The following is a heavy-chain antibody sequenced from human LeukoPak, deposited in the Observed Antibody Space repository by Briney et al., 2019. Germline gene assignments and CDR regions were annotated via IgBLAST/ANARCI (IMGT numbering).Heavy chain of an antibody. V-gene: IGHV3-23*01. D-gene: IGHD3-22*01. CDR1: GFTFSSYA. Sequence: PGGSLRLSCAASGFTFSSYAMSWVRQAPGKGLEWVSAISGSGGSTYYADSVKGRFTISRDNSKNTLYLQMNSLRAEDTAVYYCAKAFSNADTYYYDSSGYLDYWGQGTLVTVSS. CDR2: ISGSGGST. J-gene: IGHJ4*02. CDR3: AKAFSNADTYYYDSSGYLDY.